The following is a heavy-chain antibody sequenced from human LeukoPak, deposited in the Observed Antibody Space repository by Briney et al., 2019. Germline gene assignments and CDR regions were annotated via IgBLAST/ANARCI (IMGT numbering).Heavy chain of an antibody. CDR2: IYYSGNT. D-gene: IGHD4-11*01. CDR3: ARGGHYSTLDY. Sequence: SETLYLTCTVSGGSISSYYWSWIRQPPGKGLEWIGYIYYSGNTNNNPSLKSRVTLSIDTSKNQFSLNLSSVTAADTAVYYCARGGHYSTLDYWGQGTLVTVSS. J-gene: IGHJ4*02. V-gene: IGHV4-59*01. CDR1: GGSISSYY.